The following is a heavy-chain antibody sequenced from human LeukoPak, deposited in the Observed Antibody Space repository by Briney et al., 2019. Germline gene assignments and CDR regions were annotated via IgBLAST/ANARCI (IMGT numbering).Heavy chain of an antibody. CDR3: AVAPGDY. V-gene: IGHV1-2*02. Sequence: EASVKVSCKASGYTFTSYAMNWVRQAPGQGLEWMGWINPNSDYTFYAQKFQGRVTLTRDTSISTVYMELTTLTSDDTALYYCAVAPGDYWGQGTLVSVSA. D-gene: IGHD2-21*01. CDR1: GYTFTSYA. J-gene: IGHJ4*02. CDR2: INPNSDYT.